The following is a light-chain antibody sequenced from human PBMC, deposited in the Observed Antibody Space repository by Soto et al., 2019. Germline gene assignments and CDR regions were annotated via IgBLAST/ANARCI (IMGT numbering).Light chain of an antibody. CDR1: QGISNY. J-gene: IGKJ1*01. V-gene: IGKV1-27*01. CDR3: QKYNSALWT. Sequence: DIQMTQSPSSLSASVGDRVTXXXXASQGISNYLAWYQXKPGKXXKXXIYAASTLQSGVPSRFSGSGSGTDVTLTISSLKPEDGATYYCQKYNSALWTFGQGTKVDIK. CDR2: AAS.